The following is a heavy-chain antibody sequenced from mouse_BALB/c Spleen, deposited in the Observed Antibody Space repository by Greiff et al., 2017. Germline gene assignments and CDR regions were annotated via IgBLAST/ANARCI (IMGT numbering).Heavy chain of an antibody. CDR1: GFSLTSYD. Sequence: QVQLKESGPGLVAPSQSLSITCTVSGFSLTSYDISWIRRPPGKGLEWLGVIWTGGGTNYNSAFMSRLSISKDNSKSQVFLKMNSLQTDDTAIYYCVRDYYAMDYWGQGTSVTVSS. J-gene: IGHJ4*01. CDR3: VRDYYAMDY. V-gene: IGHV2-9-2*01. CDR2: IWTGGGT.